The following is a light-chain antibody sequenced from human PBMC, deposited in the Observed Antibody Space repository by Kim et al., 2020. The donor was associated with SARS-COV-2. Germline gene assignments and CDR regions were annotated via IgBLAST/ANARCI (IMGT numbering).Light chain of an antibody. CDR2: DVT. V-gene: IGLV2-14*01. CDR3: ISFTSSRTWV. Sequence: QSALTQPASVSGSPGQSITISCTGTSSDVGGYNYVSWYQQHPGKAPKVMIYDVTKRPSGISDRFSGSKSGNTASLTISGLQAEDDADYYCISFTSSRTWVFGGGTQLTVL. CDR1: SSDVGGYNY. J-gene: IGLJ3*02.